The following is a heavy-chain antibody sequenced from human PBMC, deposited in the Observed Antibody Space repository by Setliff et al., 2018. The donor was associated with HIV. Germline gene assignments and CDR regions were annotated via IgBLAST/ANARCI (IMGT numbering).Heavy chain of an antibody. V-gene: IGHV1-69*13. CDR3: ARDSRDIVVVIAPEPEPYYYYGMDV. CDR1: GDTFNSHA. Sequence: SVKVSCKAAGDTFNSHAISWVRQAPGQGLEWMGGLIPIFGTPNYAQKFKGRLTITADESTSTVYMELSSLRSEDTAVYYCARDSRDIVVVIAPEPEPYYYYGMDVWGEGTTVTVSS. CDR2: LIPIFGTP. D-gene: IGHD2-15*01. J-gene: IGHJ6*04.